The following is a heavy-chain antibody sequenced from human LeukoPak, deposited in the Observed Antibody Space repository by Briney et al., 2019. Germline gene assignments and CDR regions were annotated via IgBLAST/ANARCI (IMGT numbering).Heavy chain of an antibody. CDR2: IYYSGST. CDR3: ARHRGIVVVVAATRTGWFDP. J-gene: IGHJ5*02. V-gene: IGHV4-39*07. Sequence: PETLSLTCTVSGGSISSSSYYWGWIRQPPGKGLEWIGSIYYSGSTYYNPSLKSRVTISVDTSKNQFSLKPSSVTAADTAVYYCARHRGIVVVVAATRTGWFDPWGQGTLVTVSS. D-gene: IGHD2-15*01. CDR1: GGSISSSSYY.